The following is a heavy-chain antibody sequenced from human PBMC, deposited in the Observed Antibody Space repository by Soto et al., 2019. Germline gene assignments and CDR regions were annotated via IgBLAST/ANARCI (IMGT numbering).Heavy chain of an antibody. CDR3: ARGYGAPANGSGSYWPCCRDY. J-gene: IGHJ4*02. D-gene: IGHD3-10*01. Sequence: ASVKVSCKASGYTFTSYDINWVRQATGQGLEWMGWMNPNSGNTGYAQKFQGRVTTTRNTSISTAYMELSSLRSEDTAVYYCARGYGAPANGSGSYWPCCRDYWGQGTLVTVSS. CDR2: MNPNSGNT. V-gene: IGHV1-8*01. CDR1: GYTFTSYD.